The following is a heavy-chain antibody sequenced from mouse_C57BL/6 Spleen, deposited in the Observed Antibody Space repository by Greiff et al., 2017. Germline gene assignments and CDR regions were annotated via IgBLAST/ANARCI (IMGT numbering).Heavy chain of an antibody. D-gene: IGHD4-1*01. CDR3: ARGGPGTGFDY. CDR2: IYPRSGNT. CDR1: GYTFTSYG. Sequence: QVQLQQSGAELARPGASVTLSCKASGYTFTSYGISWVQQRTGPGLEWIGEIYPRSGNTYYNEKFKGKATLTADKSSSTAYMELRSLTSEDSAVYFCARGGPGTGFDYWGQGTTLTVSS. V-gene: IGHV1-81*01. J-gene: IGHJ2*01.